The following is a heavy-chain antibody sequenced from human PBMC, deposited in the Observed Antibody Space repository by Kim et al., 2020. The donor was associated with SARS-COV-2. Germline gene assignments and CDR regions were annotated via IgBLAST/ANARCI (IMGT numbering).Heavy chain of an antibody. V-gene: IGHV3-15*01. CDR1: GFIFSNAW. D-gene: IGHD5-12*01. J-gene: IGHJ4*02. CDR3: ATGGYYFDF. CDR2: IKSKPNGGTT. Sequence: GGSLRLSCTASGFIFSNAWMNWVRLAPGMGLEWVGRIKSKPNGGTTDYAAHVKGRFTISRDDSKNTVYMQMKSLRTEDTGIYYCATGGYYFDFWGQGTLV.